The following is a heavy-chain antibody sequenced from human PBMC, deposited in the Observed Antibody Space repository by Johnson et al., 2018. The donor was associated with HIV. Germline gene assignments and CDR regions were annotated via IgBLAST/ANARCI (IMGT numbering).Heavy chain of an antibody. CDR1: GFTFSSYW. V-gene: IGHV3-20*01. CDR3: AKGPILDDGFDI. CDR2: INWNGGST. J-gene: IGHJ3*02. Sequence: VQLVESGGGLVQPGGSLRLSCAASGFTFSSYWMHWVRQLPGKGLEWVSGINWNGGSTGYAASVTGRFTISRDNAKNSLYLQMNSLRAEDTALYNCAKGPILDDGFDIWGQGTMVTVSS. D-gene: IGHD3-3*01.